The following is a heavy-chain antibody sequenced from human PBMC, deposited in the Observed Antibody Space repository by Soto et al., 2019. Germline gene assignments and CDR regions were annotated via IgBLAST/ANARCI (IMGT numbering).Heavy chain of an antibody. Sequence: ASVKVSCKASGYSFAWFGTSWVRQAPGQGLEWMGWISGYNGITKYAQKFQGRMTQTTDTPPRTVYMELRSLRSDDAAVYYCARETGYPAFFRMDVWGQGTTVTVSS. V-gene: IGHV1-18*01. CDR2: ISGYNGIT. CDR3: ARETGYPAFFRMDV. J-gene: IGHJ6*02. CDR1: GYSFAWFG. D-gene: IGHD3-9*01.